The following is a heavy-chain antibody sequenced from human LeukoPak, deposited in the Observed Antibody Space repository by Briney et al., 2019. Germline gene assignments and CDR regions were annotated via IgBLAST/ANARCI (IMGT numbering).Heavy chain of an antibody. CDR3: ARDRTGRRRFFNWFDP. CDR2: IYTSGST. V-gene: IGHV4-4*07. Sequence: SETLSLTCAVYGGSFSGYYWSWIRQPAGKGLEWIGRIYTSGSTNYNPSLKSRVTMSVDTSKNQFSLKLSSVTAADTAVYYCARDRTGRRRFFNWFDPWGQGTLVTVSS. CDR1: GGSFSGYY. J-gene: IGHJ5*02. D-gene: IGHD3-3*01.